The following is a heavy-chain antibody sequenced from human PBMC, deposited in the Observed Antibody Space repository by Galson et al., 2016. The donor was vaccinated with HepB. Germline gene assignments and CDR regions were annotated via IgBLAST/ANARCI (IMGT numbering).Heavy chain of an antibody. CDR3: ASTRYPYSVDV. Sequence: SLRLSCAASGFTFNRPYMHWVRQAPGKGLVWVSVTNTDGSSTTYADAVKGRFTISSDSAKKTLYLQMNSLRAEDTAVYYCASTRYPYSVDVWGQGTTVTVSS. CDR1: GFTFNRPY. CDR2: TNTDGSST. V-gene: IGHV3-74*01. J-gene: IGHJ6*02. D-gene: IGHD2-2*01.